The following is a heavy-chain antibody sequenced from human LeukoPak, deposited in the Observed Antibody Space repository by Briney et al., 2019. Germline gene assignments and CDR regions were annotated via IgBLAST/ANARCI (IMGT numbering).Heavy chain of an antibody. CDR2: INPKSGGT. CDR3: ARARIAVACHFDY. J-gene: IGHJ4*02. D-gene: IGHD6-19*01. V-gene: IGHV1-2*02. CDR1: GYTFTGYY. Sequence: ASVKVSCKGSGYTFTGYYMHWVGQARGQGGEGMGWINPKSGGTNYVQKFQGRVTITRDMSISTAYMELRRLRSDDTAVYYCARARIAVACHFDYWGQGTLVTVSS.